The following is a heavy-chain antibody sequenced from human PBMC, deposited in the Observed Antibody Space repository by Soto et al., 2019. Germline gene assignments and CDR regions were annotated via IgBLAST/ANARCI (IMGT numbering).Heavy chain of an antibody. D-gene: IGHD3-9*01. V-gene: IGHV1-69*05. Sequence: ASVKVSCKASGGTFSSYAISWVRQAPGQGREWMGGIIPLYGTTNYAQKFQGRVTMTTDRFTSTAYLELRSLRSDDTAVYYCARLRPRGYDILGGYGMDVWAKGPRSPS. CDR3: ARLRPRGYDILGGYGMDV. J-gene: IGHJ6*02. CDR2: IIPLYGTT. CDR1: GGTFSSYA.